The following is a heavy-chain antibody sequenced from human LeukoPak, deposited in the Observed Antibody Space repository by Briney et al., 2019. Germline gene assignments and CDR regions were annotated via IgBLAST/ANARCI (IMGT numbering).Heavy chain of an antibody. D-gene: IGHD3-22*01. V-gene: IGHV1-69*13. CDR2: IIPFFGTA. CDR1: GGTFSSYA. CDR3: ARDRDSSGYYYGRNWFDP. J-gene: IGHJ5*02. Sequence: SVKVSGKASGGTFSSYAISWVRQAPGQGLEWMGGIIPFFGTANYAQKFQGRVTITADESTSTAYMELSRLRSEDTAVYYCARDRDSSGYYYGRNWFDPWGQGTLVTVSS.